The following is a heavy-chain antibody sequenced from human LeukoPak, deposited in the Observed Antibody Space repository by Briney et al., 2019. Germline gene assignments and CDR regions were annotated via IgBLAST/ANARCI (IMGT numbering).Heavy chain of an antibody. CDR1: GFIFSDYN. J-gene: IGHJ4*02. CDR2: ISGRSTII. D-gene: IGHD2-15*01. V-gene: IGHV3-48*01. CDR3: ARDFLEDTQ. Sequence: PGGSLRLSCAASGFIFSDYNMYWVRKAPGKGLEWVAYISGRSTIIYYADSEKGRFTVSRDNAKGSLYLQMNSLRVEDTAVYYCARDFLEDTQWGQGTLVTVSS.